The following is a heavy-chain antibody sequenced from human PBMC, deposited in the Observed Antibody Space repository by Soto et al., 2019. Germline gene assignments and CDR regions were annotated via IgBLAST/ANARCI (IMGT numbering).Heavy chain of an antibody. Sequence: EVQLLLESGGGLVQPGGSLRLSCAASGFTFRNFALSWVRQAPGKGLEWVSGISASGDKTDYADSEKGRFTISRDNSKNTLYLQMNSLRAEDTAVYYCAKAGTSCCYFYYMDVWGKGTTVTVSS. D-gene: IGHD2-2*01. CDR2: ISASGDKT. V-gene: IGHV3-23*01. CDR3: AKAGTSCCYFYYMDV. CDR1: GFTFRNFA. J-gene: IGHJ6*03.